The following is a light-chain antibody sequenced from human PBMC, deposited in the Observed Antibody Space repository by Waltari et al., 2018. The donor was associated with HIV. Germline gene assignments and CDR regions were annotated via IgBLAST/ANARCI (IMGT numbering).Light chain of an antibody. Sequence: QSVLTQPPSVSATPGQRVTTSCSGSSPNIGNHLFTWYQQLPGTAPRLIIYGNDQRPSGVPDRFSGCKSGTSASLAISGLQSEDEADYYCATWDDSLNGPLFGGGTKLTVL. CDR3: ATWDDSLNGPL. V-gene: IGLV1-44*01. CDR2: GND. J-gene: IGLJ2*01. CDR1: SPNIGNHL.